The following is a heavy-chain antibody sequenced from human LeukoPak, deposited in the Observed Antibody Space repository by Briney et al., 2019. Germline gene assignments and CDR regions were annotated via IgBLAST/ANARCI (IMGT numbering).Heavy chain of an antibody. Sequence: ASVKVSCKASGGTFSSYAISWVRQAPGQGLEWMGRIIPILGIANYAQKFQGRVTITADKSTSTAYMELSSLRSEDTAVYYCAREQGNCSGGSCYNNWFDPWGQGALVTVSS. CDR3: AREQGNCSGGSCYNNWFDP. J-gene: IGHJ5*02. V-gene: IGHV1-69*04. D-gene: IGHD2-15*01. CDR2: IIPILGIA. CDR1: GGTFSSYA.